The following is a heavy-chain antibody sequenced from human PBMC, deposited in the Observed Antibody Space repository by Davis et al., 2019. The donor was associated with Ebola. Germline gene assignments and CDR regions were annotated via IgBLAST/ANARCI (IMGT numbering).Heavy chain of an antibody. Sequence: GESLKIPCKGSGYSFTSYWIGWVRQMPGKGLEWMGIIYPGDSDTRYSPSFQGQVTISADKSISTAYLQWSSLKASDTAMYYCARLGGSGSYYPFRGYYGMDVWGQGTTVTVSS. D-gene: IGHD3-10*01. CDR1: GYSFTSYW. V-gene: IGHV5-51*01. CDR2: IYPGDSDT. J-gene: IGHJ6*02. CDR3: ARLGGSGSYYPFRGYYGMDV.